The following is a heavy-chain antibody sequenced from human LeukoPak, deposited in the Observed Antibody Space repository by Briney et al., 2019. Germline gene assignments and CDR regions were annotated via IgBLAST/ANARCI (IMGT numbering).Heavy chain of an antibody. CDR1: GFTFSSYS. CDR2: IGSSGNTK. V-gene: IGHV3-48*01. J-gene: IGHJ4*02. D-gene: IGHD5-18*01. CDR3: ARDDRYGFDC. Sequence: GGSLRLSCAASGFTFSSYSMNWVRQAPGKGLEWISYIGSSGNTKYYADSVKGRFTISRDNAKNSLYLQMNSLRAEDVAVYYCARDDRYGFDCWGQGTLVTVSS.